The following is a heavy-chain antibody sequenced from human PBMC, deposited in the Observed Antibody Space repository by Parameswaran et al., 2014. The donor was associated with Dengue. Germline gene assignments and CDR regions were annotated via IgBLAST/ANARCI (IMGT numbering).Heavy chain of an antibody. CDR3: ASDLTGEDNWFDP. CDR2: IIPILGIA. D-gene: IGHD7-27*01. Sequence: VRQAPGQGLEWMGRIIPILGIANYAQKFQGRVTITADKSTSTAYMELSSLRSEDTAVYYCASDLTGEDNWFDPWGQGTLVTVSS. J-gene: IGHJ5*02. V-gene: IGHV1-69*04.